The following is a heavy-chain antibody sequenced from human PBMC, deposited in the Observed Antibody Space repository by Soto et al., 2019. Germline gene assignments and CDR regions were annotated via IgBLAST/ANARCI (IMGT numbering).Heavy chain of an antibody. Sequence: ASVKVSCKASGGTFSSYAISWVRQAPGQGLEWMGGIIPIFGTANYAQKFQGRVTITSDESTSTPYMELSSLRSEDTAVYYCARIGINGTVRLEFDYWGQGPQVTVSS. CDR2: IIPIFGTA. V-gene: IGHV1-69*13. D-gene: IGHD1-20*01. CDR1: GGTFSSYA. J-gene: IGHJ4*02. CDR3: ARIGINGTVRLEFDY.